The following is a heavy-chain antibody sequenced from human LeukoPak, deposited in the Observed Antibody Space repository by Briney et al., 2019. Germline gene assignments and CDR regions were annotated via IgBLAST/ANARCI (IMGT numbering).Heavy chain of an antibody. D-gene: IGHD3-10*01. CDR3: ASRREYYGSGSYFY. J-gene: IGHJ4*02. V-gene: IGHV4-34*01. CDR2: INHSGST. Sequence: SETLSLTCAVYGGSFSGYYWSWIRQPPGTGLEWIGEINHSGSTSYNPSLKSRVTISVDTSKNQFSLKLSSVTAADTAVYYCASRREYYGSGSYFYWGQGTLVTVSS. CDR1: GGSFSGYY.